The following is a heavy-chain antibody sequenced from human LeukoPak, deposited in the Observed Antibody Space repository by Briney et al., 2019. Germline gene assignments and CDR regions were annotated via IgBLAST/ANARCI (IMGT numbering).Heavy chain of an antibody. CDR1: GFTFDDYA. Sequence: GGSLRLSCAASGFTFDDYAMHWVRQAPGKGPEGVSGISWNSGSIGYADSVKGRFTISRDNAKNSLYLQMNSLRAEDTALYYCARDRDFDWASDYWGQGTLVTVSS. CDR3: ARDRDFDWASDY. J-gene: IGHJ4*02. D-gene: IGHD3-9*01. CDR2: ISWNSGSI. V-gene: IGHV3-9*01.